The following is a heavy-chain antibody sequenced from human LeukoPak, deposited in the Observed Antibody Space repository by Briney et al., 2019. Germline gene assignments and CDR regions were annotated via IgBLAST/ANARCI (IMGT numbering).Heavy chain of an antibody. Sequence: ASVKVSCKASGYTFTSYYMHWVRQAPGQRPEWMGWISPYNGNTNDAQKLQGRVTMTTDTSTNTAYMELWSLRSDDTAVYHCARHYDGSGSTLDYWGQGTLVTVSS. J-gene: IGHJ4*02. D-gene: IGHD3-22*01. CDR3: ARHYDGSGSTLDY. V-gene: IGHV1-18*04. CDR2: ISPYNGNT. CDR1: GYTFTSYY.